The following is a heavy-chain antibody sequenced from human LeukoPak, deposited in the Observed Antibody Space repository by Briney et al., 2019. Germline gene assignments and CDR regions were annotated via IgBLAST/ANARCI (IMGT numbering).Heavy chain of an antibody. CDR1: GFTFSDYY. J-gene: IGHJ3*02. CDR3: AREKKTEWTTGAFDM. V-gene: IGHV3-11*01. Sequence: GGSLRLSCAASGFTFSDYYMSWIRQAPETGLEWLSYTSPSGGTIHYTDSVKGRFTMSRDNAQNALYLEMNSLRAEDTAVYYCAREKKTEWTTGAFDMWGQGTMVIVSS. CDR2: TSPSGGTI. D-gene: IGHD3-3*01.